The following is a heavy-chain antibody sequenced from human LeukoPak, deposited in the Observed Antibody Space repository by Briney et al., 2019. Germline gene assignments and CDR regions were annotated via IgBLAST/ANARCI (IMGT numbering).Heavy chain of an antibody. CDR3: ARATGYSSSWYRGYYYYGMDV. CDR1: GFTFSSYS. J-gene: IGHJ6*02. D-gene: IGHD6-13*01. Sequence: PGGSLRLSCAASGFTFSSYSMNWVRQAPGKGLEWVSYISSSSSTIYYADSVKGRFTISRDNAKNSLYLQMNSLRDEDTAVYYCARATGYSSSWYRGYYYYGMDVWGQGTTVTVPS. V-gene: IGHV3-48*02. CDR2: ISSSSSTI.